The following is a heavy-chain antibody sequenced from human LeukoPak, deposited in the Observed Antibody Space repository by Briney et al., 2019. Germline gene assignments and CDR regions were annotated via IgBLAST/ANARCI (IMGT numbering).Heavy chain of an antibody. D-gene: IGHD6-19*01. J-gene: IGHJ4*02. CDR1: GYTLTELS. Sequence: GASVKVSCKVSGYTLTELSMHWVRQAPGKGLEEKVGFDPEDGETIYAQKFQGRVTMTEDTSTDTAYMELSSLRSEDTAVYYCATLLRGAVAGAFDYWGQGTLVTVSS. CDR3: ATLLRGAVAGAFDY. V-gene: IGHV1-24*01. CDR2: FDPEDGET.